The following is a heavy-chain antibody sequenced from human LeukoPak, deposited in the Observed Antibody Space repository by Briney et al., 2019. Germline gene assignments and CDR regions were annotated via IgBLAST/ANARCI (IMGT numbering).Heavy chain of an antibody. CDR2: ISYDGSNK. Sequence: GGSLRLSCAASGFTFSSYAMHWVRQAPGKGLEWVAVISYDGSNKYYADSVKGRFTISRDNSKNTLYLQMNSLRAEDTAVYYCAKGQDTAMVTEYFDYWGQGTLVTVSS. V-gene: IGHV3-30-3*01. D-gene: IGHD5-18*01. J-gene: IGHJ4*02. CDR3: AKGQDTAMVTEYFDY. CDR1: GFTFSSYA.